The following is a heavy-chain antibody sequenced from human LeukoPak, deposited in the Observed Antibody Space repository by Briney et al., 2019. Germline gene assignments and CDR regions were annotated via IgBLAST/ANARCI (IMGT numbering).Heavy chain of an antibody. V-gene: IGHV3-23*01. CDR3: TGGGWSTDAFDI. Sequence: PGGSLRLSCAASGFTFSSNAMSWVRQAPGKGLEWVSSVSGTGGSTNYADSVKGRFTISRDNSKNTLYLQMNSLRAEDTAIYYCTGGGWSTDAFDIWGQGTVVTVSS. CDR1: GFTFSSNA. J-gene: IGHJ3*02. CDR2: VSGTGGST. D-gene: IGHD6-19*01.